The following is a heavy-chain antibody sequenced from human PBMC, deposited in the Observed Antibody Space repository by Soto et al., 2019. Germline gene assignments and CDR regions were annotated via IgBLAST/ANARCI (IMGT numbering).Heavy chain of an antibody. CDR1: GFTFSSYA. J-gene: IGHJ6*02. V-gene: IGHV3-30-3*01. Sequence: GGSLRLSCAASGFTFSSYAMHWVRQAPGKGLEWVAVISYDGSNKYYADSVKGRFTISRDNSKNTLYLQMNSLRAEDTAVYYCAPLGGLQLGNYYGMDVWGQGTLVTVSS. CDR3: APLGGLQLGNYYGMDV. CDR2: ISYDGSNK. D-gene: IGHD5-18*01.